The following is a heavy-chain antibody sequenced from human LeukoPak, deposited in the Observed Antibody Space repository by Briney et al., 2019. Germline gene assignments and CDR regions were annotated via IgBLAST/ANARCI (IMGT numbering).Heavy chain of an antibody. Sequence: PSETLSLTCALSTVSGSSGNFWSWVRQPPGEGLEWIGEVHKSGRTNYNPSLKTRVTISIDASKNQLSLELTSVTAADTAVYYCARAGIMATTPFGYWGQGTLVSVSS. CDR2: VHKSGRT. CDR3: ARAGIMATTPFGY. CDR1: TVSGSSGNF. J-gene: IGHJ4*02. V-gene: IGHV4-4*02. D-gene: IGHD5-24*01.